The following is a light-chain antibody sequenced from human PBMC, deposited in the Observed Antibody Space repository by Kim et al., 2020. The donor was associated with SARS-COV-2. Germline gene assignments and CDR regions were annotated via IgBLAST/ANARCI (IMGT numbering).Light chain of an antibody. J-gene: IGKJ1*01. CDR2: DAT. V-gene: IGKV1-5*01. Sequence: ASVGNTATITSRASKSVGDWLAWYQQKPGKAPKPLMYDATSRERGVPSRLIGVGYGTEFTLTISGLQPDDFATYYCQHYDSLSRTVGQGAKV. CDR3: QHYDSLSRT. CDR1: KSVGDW.